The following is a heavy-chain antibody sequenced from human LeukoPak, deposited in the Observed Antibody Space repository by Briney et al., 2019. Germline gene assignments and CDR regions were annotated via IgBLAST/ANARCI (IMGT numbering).Heavy chain of an antibody. J-gene: IGHJ4*02. D-gene: IGHD3-22*01. V-gene: IGHV1-69*06. Sequence: SVKVSCKASGGTFSSYAISWVRQAPGQGLEWMGGIIPIFGTANYAQKFQGRVTITADKSTSTAYMELSSLRSEDTAVYYCARDHAGSSGYRSPVLDYWGQGTLVTVSS. CDR3: ARDHAGSSGYRSPVLDY. CDR1: GGTFSSYA. CDR2: IIPIFGTA.